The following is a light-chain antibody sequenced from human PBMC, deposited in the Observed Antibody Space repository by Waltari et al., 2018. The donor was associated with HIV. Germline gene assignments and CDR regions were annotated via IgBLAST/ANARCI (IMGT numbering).Light chain of an antibody. V-gene: IGLV2-14*01. CDR3: SSYTSSSTQV. J-gene: IGLJ1*01. Sequence: QSALTQPASVSGYPGQSITISCTGTSSDVGGYNYVLWYQQHPGKAPKLMIYEVTNRPSGVSNRLSGSKSGNTASLTISVLQAEDEAEYYCSSYTSSSTQVFGTGTKVTVL. CDR2: EVT. CDR1: SSDVGGYNY.